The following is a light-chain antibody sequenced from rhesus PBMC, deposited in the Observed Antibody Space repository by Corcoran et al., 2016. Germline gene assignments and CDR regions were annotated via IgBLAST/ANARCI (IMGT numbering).Light chain of an antibody. CDR3: QHGYGTPFT. CDR2: KAS. V-gene: IGKV1-25*01. CDR1: QGISNK. Sequence: DIQMTQSPSSLSASVGDRVTITCQASQGISNKLAWYQQKPGKVPKLLIYKASTLQSGVPSRFSGSGSGTDFTLPISSLQPEDFATYYCQHGYGTPFTFGPGTKLDIK. J-gene: IGKJ3*01.